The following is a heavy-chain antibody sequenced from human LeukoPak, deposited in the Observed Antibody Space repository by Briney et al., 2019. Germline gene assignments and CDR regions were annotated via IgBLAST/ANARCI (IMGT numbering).Heavy chain of an antibody. V-gene: IGHV3-23*01. CDR2: ISGSGGST. CDR1: GFTFSSYA. CDR3: AKVVRSGYCGGDRPAVIDY. D-gene: IGHD2-21*02. Sequence: PGGSLRLSCAASGFTFSSYAMSWVRQAPGKGLEWVSAISGSGGSTYYADSVKGRFTISRDNSKNTLYLQMNSLRAEDTAVYYCAKVVRSGYCGGDRPAVIDYWGQGTLVTVSS. J-gene: IGHJ4*02.